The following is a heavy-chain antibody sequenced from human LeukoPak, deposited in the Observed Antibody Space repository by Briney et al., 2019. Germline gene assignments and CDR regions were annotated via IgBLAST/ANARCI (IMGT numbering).Heavy chain of an antibody. D-gene: IGHD4-17*01. CDR2: ISSSSSYI. V-gene: IGHV3-21*01. Sequence: GGSLRLSCAASGFTFSSYSMNWVRQAPGKGLEWVSSISSSSSYIYYADSVKGRFTISRDNAKNSLYLQMNSLRAEDTAVYYCARDPAYGDLAEAYWGQGTLVTVSS. CDR3: ARDPAYGDLAEAY. J-gene: IGHJ4*02. CDR1: GFTFSSYS.